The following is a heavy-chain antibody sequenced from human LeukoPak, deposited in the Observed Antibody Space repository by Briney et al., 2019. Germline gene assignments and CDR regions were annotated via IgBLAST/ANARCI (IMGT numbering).Heavy chain of an antibody. D-gene: IGHD2-15*01. CDR1: GGSISSCY. V-gene: IGHV4-59*01. CDR3: ARDRGPDCSGGSCWDY. J-gene: IGHJ4*02. CDR2: IYYSGST. Sequence: SEALSLTCTVSGGSISSCYWSWIRQPPGKGREWIGFIYYSGSTNYNPSLKSRVTISVDTSKHQFSLKLTSVTAADTAVYYCARDRGPDCSGGSCWDYWGQGTLVTVSS.